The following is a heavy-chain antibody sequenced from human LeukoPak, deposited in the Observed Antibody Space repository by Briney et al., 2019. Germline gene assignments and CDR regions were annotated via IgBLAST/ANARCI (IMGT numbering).Heavy chain of an antibody. J-gene: IGHJ4*02. CDR1: GFTFSSYS. CDR3: ARGMSEDGYKLEEQED. Sequence: GGSLRLSCAASGFTFSSYSMNWVRQAPGKGLEWVSSISSSSSYIYYADSVKGRVTISRDNDKNSLYLQMNSLRAEDTAVYYCARGMSEDGYKLEEQEDWGQGTLVTVSS. D-gene: IGHD5-24*01. V-gene: IGHV3-21*01. CDR2: ISSSSSYI.